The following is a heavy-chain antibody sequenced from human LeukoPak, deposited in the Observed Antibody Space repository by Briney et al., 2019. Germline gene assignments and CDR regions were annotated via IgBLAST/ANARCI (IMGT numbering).Heavy chain of an antibody. CDR3: AKGGGSYYSPDY. V-gene: IGHV3-23*01. CDR1: GFTFSNHG. Sequence: GGSLRLSCAASGFTFSNHGMNWVRQAPGKGLEWVSGISPSADIKYYADSVKGRFTISRDNSKNMLYLEVISLTADDTTVYYCAKGGGSYYSPDYWGQGTLVTVPS. D-gene: IGHD1-26*01. J-gene: IGHJ4*02. CDR2: ISPSADIK.